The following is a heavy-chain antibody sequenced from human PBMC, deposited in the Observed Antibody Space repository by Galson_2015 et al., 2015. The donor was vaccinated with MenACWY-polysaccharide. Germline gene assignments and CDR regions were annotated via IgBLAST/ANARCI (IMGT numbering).Heavy chain of an antibody. CDR3: ARDARFDWLSTADY. V-gene: IGHV1-18*01. J-gene: IGHJ4*02. Sequence: SVKVSCKASGYTFTSYGISWVRQAPGQGLEWMGWISAYNGNTNYAQKLQGRVTMTTDTSTSTAYMELRSLRSDDTAVYYCARDARFDWLSTADYWGQGTLVTVSS. CDR2: ISAYNGNT. D-gene: IGHD3-9*01. CDR1: GYTFTSYG.